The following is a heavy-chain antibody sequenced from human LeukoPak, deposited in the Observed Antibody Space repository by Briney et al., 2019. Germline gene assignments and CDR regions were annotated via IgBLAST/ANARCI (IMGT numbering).Heavy chain of an antibody. J-gene: IGHJ1*01. CDR3: VSDHTARGL. CDR1: GCAFSDYY. V-gene: IGHV3-11*01. CDR2: ISPTGRPT. D-gene: IGHD5-18*01. Sequence: PGGSLRLSCAASGCAFSDYYISWVRQAPGKGLEWVSYISPTGRPTYSANSMNGRFTISRDTARKSVHLQANSPRAADTAVYYCVSDHTARGLWGQATLATV.